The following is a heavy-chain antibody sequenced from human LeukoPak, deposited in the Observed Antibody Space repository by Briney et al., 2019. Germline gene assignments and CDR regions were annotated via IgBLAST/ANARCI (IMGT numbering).Heavy chain of an antibody. D-gene: IGHD5-24*01. CDR2: TYYRSKWYN. J-gene: IGHJ4*02. Sequence: SQTLSLTCAISGDSVSRTNIAWNWIRQSPSRGLEWLGRTYYRSKWYNDYAVSVQSRIIINADTSKNQFSLQLSTMTPEDTAVYYCARGIGWPHFDYWGQGTLVTVSS. CDR3: ARGIGWPHFDY. CDR1: GDSVSRTNIA. V-gene: IGHV6-1*01.